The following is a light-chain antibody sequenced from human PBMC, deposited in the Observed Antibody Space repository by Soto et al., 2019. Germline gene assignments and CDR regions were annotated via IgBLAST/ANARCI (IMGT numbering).Light chain of an antibody. CDR3: CSYAGNSSWV. J-gene: IGLJ3*02. CDR1: ISDVGIYNL. CDR2: EVT. Sequence: QSVLTQPASVSGSPGQSITISCTGTISDVGIYNLVSWYQQHPGKAPKLMIYEVTKRPSGVFNRFSGSKSGNTASLTISGLQAEDETNYYCCSYAGNSSWVFGGGTKLTVL. V-gene: IGLV2-23*02.